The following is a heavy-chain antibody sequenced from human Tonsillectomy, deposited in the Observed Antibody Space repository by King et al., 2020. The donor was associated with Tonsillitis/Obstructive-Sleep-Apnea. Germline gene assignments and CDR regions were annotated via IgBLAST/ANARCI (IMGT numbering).Heavy chain of an antibody. J-gene: IGHJ6*02. CDR2: ISYDGSNK. D-gene: IGHD3-9*01. CDR3: ARDSLSGGGWLYYYGMDV. CDR1: GFTFSSYA. Sequence: VQLVESGGGVVQPGRSLRLSCAASGFTFSSYAMHWVRQAPGKGLEWVAVISYDGSNKYYADSVKGRFTISRDNSKNTLYLQMNSLRAEDTAVYYCARDSLSGGGWLYYYGMDVWGQGTTVTVSS. V-gene: IGHV3-30*04.